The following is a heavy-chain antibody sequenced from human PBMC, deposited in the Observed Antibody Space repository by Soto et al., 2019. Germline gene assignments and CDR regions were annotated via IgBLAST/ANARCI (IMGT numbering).Heavy chain of an antibody. CDR1: GFTFSTYA. CDR2: TSGSGATT. J-gene: IGHJ3*02. D-gene: IGHD4-17*01. V-gene: IGHV3-23*01. CDR3: AHPRGYGVFDAYDI. Sequence: SLRLSCAASGFTFSTYAMSWVRQAPGKVLEWVSATSGSGATTYYADSVKGRFTISRDNYINRLYLQMNSLRPEDTAVYYCAHPRGYGVFDAYDIWGQGAMVTVS.